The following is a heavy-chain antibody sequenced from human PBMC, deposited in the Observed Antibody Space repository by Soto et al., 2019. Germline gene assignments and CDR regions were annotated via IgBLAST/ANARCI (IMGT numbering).Heavy chain of an antibody. Sequence: SETLSLTCTVSGGSMRNYFWTWIRQPPGKGLEWIGYIHYSGATSFFPSYNPSLRSRVTISEDTSKNQFSLKLLSVTTADTAVYFCAAGEASSRNLAPYYLDFWGQGTLVTAPQ. CDR2: IHYSGATSFFP. D-gene: IGHD6-13*01. J-gene: IGHJ4*02. CDR3: AAGEASSRNLAPYYLDF. V-gene: IGHV4-59*01. CDR1: GGSMRNYF.